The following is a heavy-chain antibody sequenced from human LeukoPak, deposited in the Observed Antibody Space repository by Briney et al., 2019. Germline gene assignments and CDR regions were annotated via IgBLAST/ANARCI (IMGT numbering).Heavy chain of an antibody. CDR3: AREQSVGSYYNYYYMDV. J-gene: IGHJ6*03. Sequence: SVKVSCKASGGTFSSYAISWVRQAPGQGLEWMGRIIPILGIANYAQKFQGRVTITADKSTSTAYMELSSLRSEDTAVYYCAREQSVGSYYNYYYMDVWGKGTTVTVSS. CDR1: GGTFSSYA. CDR2: IIPILGIA. V-gene: IGHV1-69*04. D-gene: IGHD1-26*01.